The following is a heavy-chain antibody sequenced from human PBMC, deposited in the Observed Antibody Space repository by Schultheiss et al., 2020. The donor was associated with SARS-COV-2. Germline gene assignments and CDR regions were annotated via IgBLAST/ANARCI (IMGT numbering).Heavy chain of an antibody. CDR3: AKGIAAAGRKDHFDY. CDR1: GFTFSSYA. D-gene: IGHD6-13*01. Sequence: GESLKISCAASGFTFSSYAMSWVRQAPGKGLEWVSAISGSGGSTYYADYVKGRFTISRDNSKNTLYLQMNSLRAEDTAVYYCAKGIAAAGRKDHFDYWGQGTLVTVSS. CDR2: ISGSGGST. V-gene: IGHV3-23*01. J-gene: IGHJ4*02.